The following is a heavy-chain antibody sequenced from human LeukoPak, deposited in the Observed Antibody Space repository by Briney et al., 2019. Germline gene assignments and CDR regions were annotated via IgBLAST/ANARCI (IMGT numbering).Heavy chain of an antibody. V-gene: IGHV3-23*01. Sequence: GRSLRLSCAASGFTFDDYAMHWVRQSPGKGLEWVSGISGSGGNTHDADSVKGRFTISRDNAKNTLYLQMSSLRAEDTAVYYCAKGVYSTSSGAFDIWGQGTMVTVSS. D-gene: IGHD2/OR15-2a*01. CDR3: AKGVYSTSSGAFDI. CDR2: ISGSGGNT. J-gene: IGHJ3*02. CDR1: GFTFDDYA.